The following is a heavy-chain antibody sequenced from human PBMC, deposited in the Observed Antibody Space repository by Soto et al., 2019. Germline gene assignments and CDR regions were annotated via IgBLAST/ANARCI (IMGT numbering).Heavy chain of an antibody. J-gene: IGHJ6*02. Sequence: SETLSLTCAVYGGSFSGYYWGWIRQPPGKGLEWIGEINHSGSTNYNPPLKSRVTISVDTSKNQFSLKLSSVTAADTAVYYCARYERYYYDRTLDYYYGMDVWGQGTTVTVSS. V-gene: IGHV4-34*01. CDR2: INHSGST. CDR3: ARYERYYYDRTLDYYYGMDV. D-gene: IGHD3-22*01. CDR1: GGSFSGYY.